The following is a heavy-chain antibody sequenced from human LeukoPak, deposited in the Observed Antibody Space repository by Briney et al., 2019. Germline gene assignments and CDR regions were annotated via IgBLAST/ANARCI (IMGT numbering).Heavy chain of an antibody. Sequence: ASVKVSCKTSGYTFTNYDISWVRQAPGQGLEWMGWISPFNGNANYAQKIRGRVTMTTDTSTRTAYIELRSLVSDDTAVYYCARFPFSRGWLGVTALYYYYGMDVWGQGTTITVSS. CDR1: GYTFTNYD. CDR3: ARFPFSRGWLGVTALYYYYGMDV. V-gene: IGHV1-18*01. J-gene: IGHJ6*02. D-gene: IGHD6-19*01. CDR2: ISPFNGNA.